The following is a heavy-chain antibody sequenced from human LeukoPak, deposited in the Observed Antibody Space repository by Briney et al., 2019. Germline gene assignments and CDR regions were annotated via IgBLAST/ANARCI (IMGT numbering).Heavy chain of an antibody. D-gene: IGHD3-22*01. CDR2: IYSGGST. CDR3: ARDLPITMIVVVTGYYFDY. V-gene: IGHV3-53*01. CDR1: GFTVSSNY. J-gene: IGHJ4*02. Sequence: GGSLRLSCAAPGFTVSSNYMSWGRQAAGKGLEWVSVIYSGGSTYYADSVKGRFTISRDNSKSTLYIQMNSLRAEDTAVYYCARDLPITMIVVVTGYYFDYWGQGTLVTVSS.